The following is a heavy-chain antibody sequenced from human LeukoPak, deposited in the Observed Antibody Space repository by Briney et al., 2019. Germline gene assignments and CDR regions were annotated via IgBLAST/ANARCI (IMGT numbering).Heavy chain of an antibody. V-gene: IGHV3-9*01. CDR1: GFSFKDYG. CDR3: AKHMRATNTYYFYGLDV. CDR2: ISWNGGST. D-gene: IGHD1-26*01. J-gene: IGHJ6*02. Sequence: PGRSLRLSCAATGFSFKDYGMHWVRQPPGKGLEWVSGISWNGGSTDYADSVKGRFTISRDNAKNSLYQQLSSLRPEDTALYYCAKHMRATNTYYFYGLDVWGQGTTVTVSS.